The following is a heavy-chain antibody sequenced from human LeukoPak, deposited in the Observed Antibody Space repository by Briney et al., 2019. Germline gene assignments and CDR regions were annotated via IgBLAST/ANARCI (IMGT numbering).Heavy chain of an antibody. D-gene: IGHD3-3*01. CDR2: ISGSGGST. V-gene: IGHV3-23*01. CDR3: AKDPHFGVAIIPHFDY. CDR1: GFTFSSYA. Sequence: PGGSLRLSCAAPGFTFSSYAMSWVRQAPGKGLEWVSAISGSGGSTYYADSVKGRFTISRDNSKNTLYLQMNSLRAEDTAVYYCAKDPHFGVAIIPHFDYWGQGTLVTVSS. J-gene: IGHJ4*02.